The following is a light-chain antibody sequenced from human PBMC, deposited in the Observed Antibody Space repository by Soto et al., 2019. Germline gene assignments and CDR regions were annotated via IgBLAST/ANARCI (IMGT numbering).Light chain of an antibody. CDR2: RDK. Sequence: QSVLTQPPSASGTPGQRVTISCSGSNSNIGRNTVNWYQQFPGAAPNLLIQRDKQRPSGVPNRLSSSRSGTSASLAISGLLSEDEADYYCAAWDESPNVPVFGGGTKVTVL. J-gene: IGLJ3*02. V-gene: IGLV1-44*01. CDR1: NSNIGRNT. CDR3: AAWDESPNVPV.